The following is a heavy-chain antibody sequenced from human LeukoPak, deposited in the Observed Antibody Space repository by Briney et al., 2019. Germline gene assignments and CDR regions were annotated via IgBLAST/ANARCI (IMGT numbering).Heavy chain of an antibody. Sequence: PSETLSLTCAVYGESFSGYYWSWIRQPPGEGLEWIGEINHSGSTNYNPSLKSRVTISVDTSKNQFSLKLSSVTATDTAVYYCARWARYSSSWYDAFDIWGQGTMVTVSS. CDR3: ARWARYSSSWYDAFDI. CDR1: GESFSGYY. D-gene: IGHD6-13*01. V-gene: IGHV4-34*01. J-gene: IGHJ3*02. CDR2: INHSGST.